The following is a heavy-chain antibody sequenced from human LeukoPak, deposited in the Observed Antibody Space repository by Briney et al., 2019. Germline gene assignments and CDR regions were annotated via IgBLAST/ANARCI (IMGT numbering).Heavy chain of an antibody. CDR1: GGSISSYY. CDR2: IHYTGST. V-gene: IGHV4-59*08. CDR3: ARYYYDSSGYYPLYYYYYMDV. J-gene: IGHJ6*03. D-gene: IGHD3-22*01. Sequence: PSETLSLTCTVSGGSISSYYWSWIRQPPGKGLECIGYIHYTGSTNYNPSLKSRVTISVDTSKNQFSLKLSSVTAADTAVYYCARYYYDSSGYYPLYYYYYMDVWGKGTTVTISS.